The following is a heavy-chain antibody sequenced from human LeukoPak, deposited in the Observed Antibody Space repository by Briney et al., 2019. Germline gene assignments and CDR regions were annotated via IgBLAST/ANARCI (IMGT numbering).Heavy chain of an antibody. CDR2: INPNSGGT. CDR3: ARTEYNWNPNFDY. J-gene: IGHJ4*02. V-gene: IGHV1-2*02. CDR1: GYTFTGYY. D-gene: IGHD1-20*01. Sequence: HVASVKVSCKASGYTFTGYYMHWVRQAPGQGLEWMGWINPNSGGTNYAQKFQGRVTMTRDTSISTAYMELSRLRSDDTAVYYCARTEYNWNPNFDYWGQGTLVTVSS.